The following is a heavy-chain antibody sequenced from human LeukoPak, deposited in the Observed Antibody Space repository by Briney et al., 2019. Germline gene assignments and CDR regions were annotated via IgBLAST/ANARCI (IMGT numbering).Heavy chain of an antibody. Sequence: PGGSLRLSCAASGFTFSSYAMHWVRQAPGKGLEWVAVISYDGSNKYYADSVKGRFTISRDNSKNTLYLQMNSLRAEDTAVYYCARGGMNYYYYMDVWGKGTTVTISS. V-gene: IGHV3-30*04. D-gene: IGHD3-10*01. J-gene: IGHJ6*03. CDR2: ISYDGSNK. CDR1: GFTFSSYA. CDR3: ARGGMNYYYYMDV.